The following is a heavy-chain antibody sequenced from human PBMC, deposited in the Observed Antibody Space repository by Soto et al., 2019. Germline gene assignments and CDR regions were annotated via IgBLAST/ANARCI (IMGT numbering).Heavy chain of an antibody. CDR3: AKRPASIITFDY. J-gene: IGHJ4*02. Sequence: EVQLLDSGGGLVQPGGSLRLSCAASGFTFSNYAMSWVRQAPGKGLEWVSTISGNGGSTYYAASVKGRFTISRDNSKNMLFLQINSLRDDDSAVYYCAKRPASIITFDYWGQGTPVTVSS. CDR1: GFTFSNYA. D-gene: IGHD2-2*01. CDR2: ISGNGGST. V-gene: IGHV3-23*01.